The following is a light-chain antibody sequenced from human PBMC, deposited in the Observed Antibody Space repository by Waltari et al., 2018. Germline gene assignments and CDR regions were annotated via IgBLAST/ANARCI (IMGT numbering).Light chain of an antibody. CDR1: QSLLYSSNNKNY. CDR2: WAS. V-gene: IGKV4-1*01. J-gene: IGKJ2*01. Sequence: DIVMTQSPDSLAVSLGERATINCKSNQSLLYSSNNKNYLAWYQQKAGQPPNLLTYWASTREYGVPDRFSASGSGTDFTLTISSLQAEDVAVYYCQQYYSSSYTFGQGTKLEIK. CDR3: QQYYSSSYT.